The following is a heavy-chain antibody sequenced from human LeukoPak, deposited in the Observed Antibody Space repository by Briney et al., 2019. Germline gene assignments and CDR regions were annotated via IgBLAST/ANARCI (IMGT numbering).Heavy chain of an antibody. CDR3: ARWGNYYYGSGSDDY. J-gene: IGHJ4*02. CDR1: GFTFSSYA. D-gene: IGHD3-10*01. V-gene: IGHV3-21*01. Sequence: TGGSLRLSCAASGFTFSSYAMSWVRQAPGKGLEWVSSISSSSSYIYYADSVKGRFTISRDNAKNSLYLQMNSLRAEDTAVYYCARWGNYYYGSGSDDYWGQGTLVTVSS. CDR2: ISSSSSYI.